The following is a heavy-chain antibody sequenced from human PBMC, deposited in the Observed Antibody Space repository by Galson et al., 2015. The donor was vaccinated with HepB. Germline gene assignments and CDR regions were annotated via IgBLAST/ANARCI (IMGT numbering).Heavy chain of an antibody. CDR3: ARDLGYCSSTSCYYYYYYGMDV. CDR1: GFTFSSYA. V-gene: IGHV3-30-3*01. Sequence: SLRLSCAASGFTFSSYAMHWVRQAPGKGLEWVAVISYDGSNKYYADSVKGRFTISRDNSKNTLYLQMNSLRAEDTAVYYCARDLGYCSSTSCYYYYYYGMDVWGQGTTVTVSS. CDR2: ISYDGSNK. J-gene: IGHJ6*02. D-gene: IGHD2-2*01.